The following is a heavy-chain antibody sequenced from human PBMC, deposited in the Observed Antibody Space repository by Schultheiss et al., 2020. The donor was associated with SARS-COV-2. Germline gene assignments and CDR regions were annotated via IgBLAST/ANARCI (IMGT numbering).Heavy chain of an antibody. CDR3: AKETGLNGFDY. J-gene: IGHJ4*02. V-gene: IGHV3-21*05. D-gene: IGHD2-8*01. Sequence: GGSLRLSCAASGFTFNTVRQAPGKGLEWVSYISSSSSYIYYADSVKGRFTISRDNSKNTLYLQMNSLRAEDTAVYYCAKETGLNGFDYWGQGTLVTVSS. CDR2: ISSSSSYI. CDR1: GFTFNT.